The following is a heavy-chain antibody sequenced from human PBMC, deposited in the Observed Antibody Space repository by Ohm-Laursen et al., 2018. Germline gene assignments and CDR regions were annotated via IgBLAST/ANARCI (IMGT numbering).Heavy chain of an antibody. CDR1: GFTFSSHW. V-gene: IGHV3-7*04. J-gene: IGHJ4*02. Sequence: SLRLSCTASGFTFSSHWMNWVRQAPGKGLEWVGNVKHDGSETNYVDSVKGRFTISRDNAYNSLSLQMHSLRAEDTAVYYCARGTEIFDYWGQGTLVTVSS. CDR3: ARGTEIFDY. D-gene: IGHD1-1*01. CDR2: VKHDGSET.